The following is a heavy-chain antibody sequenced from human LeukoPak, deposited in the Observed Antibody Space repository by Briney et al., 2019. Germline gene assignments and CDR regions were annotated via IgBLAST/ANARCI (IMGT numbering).Heavy chain of an antibody. CDR1: GGSISSYQ. V-gene: IGHV4-4*07. CDR3: ARIISGAFDY. Sequence: SETLSLTCTVSGGSISSYQWSWIRQPAGKGLEWIGRMYTSGEINYNPSLKSRVTMSVDTAKNQFSLKLSSVTAADTAVYYCARIISGAFDYWGQGTLVTVSS. CDR2: MYTSGEI. D-gene: IGHD5-12*01. J-gene: IGHJ4*02.